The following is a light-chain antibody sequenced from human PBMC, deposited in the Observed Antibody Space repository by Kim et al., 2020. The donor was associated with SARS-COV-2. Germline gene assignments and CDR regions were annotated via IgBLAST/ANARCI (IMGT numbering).Light chain of an antibody. CDR2: KDS. CDR3: QSADSSGTYV. CDR1: ELQKKY. V-gene: IGLV3-25*03. J-gene: IGLJ1*01. Sequence: QGKTARITCAADELQKKYAYWNQQKPGQATVLVIYKDSERPSGIPERFSGSSSGTTVTLTISGVQAEDEADYYCQSADSSGTYVFGTGTKVTVL.